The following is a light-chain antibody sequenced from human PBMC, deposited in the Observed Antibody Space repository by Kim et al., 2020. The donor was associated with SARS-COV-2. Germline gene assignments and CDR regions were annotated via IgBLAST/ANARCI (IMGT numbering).Light chain of an antibody. CDR1: SRDVGADNY. J-gene: IGLJ2*01. CDR2: DVT. V-gene: IGLV2-14*03. Sequence: GQSITLSCTGTSRDVGADNYVSWDQQHPGKAPKLIIYDVTYRPSGVSDRFSGSKAGNTASLTIFGLQAEDEADYYCSSYTSSTTRVFGGGTQLTVL. CDR3: SSYTSSTTRV.